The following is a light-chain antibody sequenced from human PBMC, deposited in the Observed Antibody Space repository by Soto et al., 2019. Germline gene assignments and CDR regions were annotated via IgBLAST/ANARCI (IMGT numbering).Light chain of an antibody. CDR3: HQYNSYSRT. J-gene: IGKJ1*01. V-gene: IGKV1-5*03. CDR1: QSISSW. CDR2: KAT. Sequence: DIQMTQSPSTLSASVGDRVTITCRASQSISSWLAWYQQKPGKAPKLLMYKATSLESGVPSRFSSSGSVTEFTLTISSLQPDDFATYYCHQYNSYSRTYGQGTKVEIK.